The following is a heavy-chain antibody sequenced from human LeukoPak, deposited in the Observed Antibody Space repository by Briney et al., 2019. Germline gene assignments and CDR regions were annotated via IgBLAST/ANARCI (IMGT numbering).Heavy chain of an antibody. J-gene: IGHJ2*01. Sequence: SETLSLTCTVSGGSISSYYWSWIRQPAGKGLEWIGRIYTSGSTNYNPSLKSRVTMSVDTSKNQFSLKLSSVTAADTAVYYCARSIAVAGSRSYWYFDLWGRGTLVTVSS. D-gene: IGHD6-19*01. V-gene: IGHV4-4*07. CDR2: IYTSGST. CDR1: GGSISSYY. CDR3: ARSIAVAGSRSYWYFDL.